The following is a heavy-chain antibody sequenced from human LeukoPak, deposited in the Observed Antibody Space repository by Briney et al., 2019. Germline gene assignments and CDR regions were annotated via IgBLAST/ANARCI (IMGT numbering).Heavy chain of an antibody. V-gene: IGHV3-72*01. CDR1: GFTFSDHY. Sequence: GGSLRLSCAASGFTFSDHYMDWVRQAPGKGLGWVGRTRNKANSYTTEYAASVIGRFTVSRDDSENSLYLQMNSLKTDDTAVYYCAKDVTMVRGIFDYWGQGTLVTVPS. J-gene: IGHJ4*02. D-gene: IGHD3-10*01. CDR3: AKDVTMVRGIFDY. CDR2: TRNKANSYTT.